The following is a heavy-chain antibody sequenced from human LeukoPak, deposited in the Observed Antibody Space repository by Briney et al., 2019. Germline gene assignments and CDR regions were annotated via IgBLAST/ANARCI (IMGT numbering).Heavy chain of an antibody. CDR3: ARNRYSYGYPDGGDFDY. CDR2: INHSGST. V-gene: IGHV4-34*01. J-gene: IGHJ4*02. CDR1: GGSFSGYY. D-gene: IGHD5-18*01. Sequence: SETLSLTCAVYGGSFSGYYWSWIRQPPGKGLEWIGEINHSGSTNYNPSLKSRVTISVDTSKNQFSLKLSSVTAADTAVYYCARNRYSYGYPDGGDFDYWGQGTLVTVSS.